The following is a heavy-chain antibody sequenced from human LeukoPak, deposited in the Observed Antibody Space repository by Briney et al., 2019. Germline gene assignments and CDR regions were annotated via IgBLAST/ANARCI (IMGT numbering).Heavy chain of an antibody. CDR2: ISYDGSNK. CDR3: AKDRWDVGYYFDY. D-gene: IGHD1-26*01. CDR1: GFTFSSYG. V-gene: IGHV3-30*18. J-gene: IGHJ4*02. Sequence: PGGSLRLSCAASGFTFSSYGMHWVRQAPGKGLERVAVISYDGSNKYYADSVKGRFTISRDNSKNTLYLQMNSLRAEDTAVYYCAKDRWDVGYYFDYWGQGTLVTVSS.